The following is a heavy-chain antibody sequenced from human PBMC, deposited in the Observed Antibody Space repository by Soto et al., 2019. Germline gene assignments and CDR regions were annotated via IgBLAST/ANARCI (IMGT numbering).Heavy chain of an antibody. V-gene: IGHV1-8*01. Sequence: QVQLVQSGAEVKKPGASVKVSCKASGYTFTSYDINWVRQATGQGLEWMGWMNPNSGNTGYAQKFQGRVTMTRNTSXSXXYMELSSLRSEDTAVYYCASAKYLVRGVLETWFDPWGQGTLVTVSS. CDR1: GYTFTSYD. CDR3: ASAKYLVRGVLETWFDP. D-gene: IGHD3-10*01. J-gene: IGHJ5*02. CDR2: MNPNSGNT.